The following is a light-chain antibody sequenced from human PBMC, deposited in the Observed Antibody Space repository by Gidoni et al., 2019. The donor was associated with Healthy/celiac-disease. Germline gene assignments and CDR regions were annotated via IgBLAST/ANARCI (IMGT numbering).Light chain of an antibody. Sequence: DIQMTQSPSSLSASVGDRVTITCRASQGISNSLAWYQQKPGKAPKLLLYAASRLESGVPSRFSGSGSVTDYTLTISSLQPEDFATYYCQQYYSTPFFGGGTKVEIK. CDR1: QGISNS. CDR3: QQYYSTPF. J-gene: IGKJ4*01. CDR2: AAS. V-gene: IGKV1-NL1*01.